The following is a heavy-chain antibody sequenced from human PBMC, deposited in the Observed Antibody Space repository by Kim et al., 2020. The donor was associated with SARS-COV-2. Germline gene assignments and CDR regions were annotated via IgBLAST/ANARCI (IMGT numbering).Heavy chain of an antibody. CDR1: GGTFSSYA. D-gene: IGHD3-3*01. V-gene: IGHV1-69*13. J-gene: IGHJ6*02. CDR2: IIPIFGTA. CDR3: ARANGGDFWSGYSAYYYGMDV. Sequence: SVKVSCKASGGTFSSYAISWVRQAPGQGLEWMGGIIPIFGTANYAQKFQGRVTITADESTSTAYMELSSLRSEDTAVYYCARANGGDFWSGYSAYYYGMDVWGQGTTVTVSS.